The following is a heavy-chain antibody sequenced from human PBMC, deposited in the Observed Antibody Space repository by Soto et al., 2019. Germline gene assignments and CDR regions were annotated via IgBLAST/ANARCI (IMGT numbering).Heavy chain of an antibody. D-gene: IGHD6-13*01. CDR3: TKQSPYSTSWYGVDY. CDR2: ISGRGDDT. Sequence: EVQLLESGGGLVQPGGSLRLSCAASGFTFSNYGMNWVRQAPGKGLEWVSGISGRGDDTHYADSVKGRFTISRDSSKNTLYLKMHSLRAEDTAVYYCTKQSPYSTSWYGVDYWGQGTLVTVSS. CDR1: GFTFSNYG. V-gene: IGHV3-23*01. J-gene: IGHJ4*02.